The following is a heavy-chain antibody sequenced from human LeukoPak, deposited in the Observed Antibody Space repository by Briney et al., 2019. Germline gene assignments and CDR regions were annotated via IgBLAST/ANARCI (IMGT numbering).Heavy chain of an antibody. CDR3: ARVRPSVVVPAAIYWFDP. Sequence: ASVKVSCKASGYTFTGYYMHWVRQAPGQGLEWMGWINPNSGGTNYAQKFQGRVTMTRGTSISTAYMELSRLRSDDTAVYYCARVRPSVVVPAAIYWFDPWGQGTLVTVSS. J-gene: IGHJ5*02. CDR2: INPNSGGT. V-gene: IGHV1-2*02. D-gene: IGHD2-2*01. CDR1: GYTFTGYY.